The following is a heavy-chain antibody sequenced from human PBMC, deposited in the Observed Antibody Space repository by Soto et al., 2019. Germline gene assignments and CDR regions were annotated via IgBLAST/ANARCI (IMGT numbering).Heavy chain of an antibody. CDR1: GVSLSTSGMC. J-gene: IGHJ4*02. CDR3: ARMIFTNYDFWSGEIDY. Sequence: TLVNPTQTLTLTCTFSGVSLSTSGMCVSWIRQPPGKALEWLALIDWDDDKYYSTSLKTRLTISKDTSKNQVVLTMTNMDPVDTATYYCARMIFTNYDFWSGEIDYWGQGTLVTVSS. CDR2: IDWDDDK. D-gene: IGHD3-3*01. V-gene: IGHV2-70*01.